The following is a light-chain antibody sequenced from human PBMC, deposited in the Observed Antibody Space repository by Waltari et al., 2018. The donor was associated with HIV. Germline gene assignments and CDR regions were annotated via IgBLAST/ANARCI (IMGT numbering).Light chain of an antibody. J-gene: IGKJ1*01. CDR3: QQTHSAPWT. Sequence: DIQMTQFPSSLSASVGDRVTVSCRANQTISKFLNWYQHKAGEAPNLLISSASNLHGGVPSRFGGGVSGTDFALIITTLQPEDFAVYYCQQTHSAPWTFGQGT. CDR1: QTISKF. V-gene: IGKV1-39*01. CDR2: SAS.